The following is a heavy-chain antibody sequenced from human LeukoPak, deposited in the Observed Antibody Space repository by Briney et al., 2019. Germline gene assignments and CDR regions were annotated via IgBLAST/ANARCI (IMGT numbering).Heavy chain of an antibody. CDR3: AKRRGEDYFDY. J-gene: IGHJ4*02. Sequence: GGSLRLSRAASRFIFCSYGMHWVRQTPGKGLEWVASIRYDGSNKYYADSVKGRFTISRDNSGNTMYLQMNSLRVEDTAIYYCAKRRGEDYFDYWGQGSLVTVSS. CDR2: IRYDGSNK. V-gene: IGHV3-30*02. D-gene: IGHD2-21*01. CDR1: RFIFCSYG.